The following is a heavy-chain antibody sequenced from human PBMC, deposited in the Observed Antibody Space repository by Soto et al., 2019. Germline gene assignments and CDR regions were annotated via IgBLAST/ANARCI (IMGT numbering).Heavy chain of an antibody. V-gene: IGHV1-8*01. CDR3: ARGLVNYYYYYMDV. Sequence: ASVKVSCKASGYTFNSYDINWVRQATGQGLEWMGWMNPNSGNTGYAQKFQGRVTMTRSTSISTAYMELSSLRSEDTAVYYCARGLVNYYYYYMDVWAKGTTVNVSS. CDR2: MNPNSGNT. J-gene: IGHJ6*03. CDR1: GYTFNSYD.